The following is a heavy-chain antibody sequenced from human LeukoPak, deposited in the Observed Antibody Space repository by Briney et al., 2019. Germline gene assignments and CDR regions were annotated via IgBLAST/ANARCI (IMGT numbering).Heavy chain of an antibody. V-gene: IGHV3-21*01. CDR3: ARASSGWAVDLYYFDY. CDR1: GFSFSSYS. D-gene: IGHD6-19*01. J-gene: IGHJ4*02. CDR2: ISSTSSYI. Sequence: PGGSLRLSCAASGFSFSSYSMNWVRQAPGKGLEWVSSISSTSSYIYYADSVKGRFTISRDNTKNSLYLQMNSLRAEDTAVYYCARASSGWAVDLYYFDYWGQGTPVTVSS.